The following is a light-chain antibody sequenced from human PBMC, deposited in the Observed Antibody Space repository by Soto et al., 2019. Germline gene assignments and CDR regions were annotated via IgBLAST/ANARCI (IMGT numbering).Light chain of an antibody. Sequence: EIVMTQSPATLSVSPGERATLSCRASQSVSSNLAWYQQKPGQAPRLLIYGASTRATGIPARFSGSGSGTNFTLTISSLEPEDFAVYYCQQRRSWQVTFGQGTRLAIK. CDR2: GAS. J-gene: IGKJ5*01. CDR1: QSVSSN. CDR3: QQRRSWQVT. V-gene: IGKV3-15*01.